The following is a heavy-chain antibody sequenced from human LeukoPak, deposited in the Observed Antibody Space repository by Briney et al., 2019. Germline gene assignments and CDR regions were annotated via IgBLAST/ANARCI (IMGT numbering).Heavy chain of an antibody. J-gene: IGHJ4*02. V-gene: IGHV3-30*02. CDR2: IRSDGSNK. Sequence: GGSLRLSCAASGFTFGSYGMHWVRQAPGKGLEWVTFIRSDGSNKYYADSVKGRFTISRDNSKNTLYLQMNSLRAEDTAVYYCAKPTYGDYGSTYFDYWGQGTLVTVSS. D-gene: IGHD4-17*01. CDR3: AKPTYGDYGSTYFDY. CDR1: GFTFGSYG.